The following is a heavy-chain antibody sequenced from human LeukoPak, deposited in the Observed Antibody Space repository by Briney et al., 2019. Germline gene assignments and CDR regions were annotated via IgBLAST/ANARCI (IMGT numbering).Heavy chain of an antibody. CDR1: GGSISSSSYY. CDR2: IYYSGST. V-gene: IGHV4-39*07. J-gene: IGHJ4*02. D-gene: IGHD3-10*01. CDR3: ARSTMVRGAVAFDY. Sequence: SETLSLTCTVSGGSISSSSYYWGWIRQPPGKGLEWIGSIYYSGSTYYNPSLKSRVTISVDTSKNQFSLKLRSVTAADTAVYYCARSTMVRGAVAFDYWGQGTLVTVSS.